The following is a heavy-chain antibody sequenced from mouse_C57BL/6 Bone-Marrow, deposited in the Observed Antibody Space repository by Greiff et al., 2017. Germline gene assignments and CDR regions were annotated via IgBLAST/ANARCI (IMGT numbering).Heavy chain of an antibody. V-gene: IGHV2-6*01. D-gene: IGHD1-1*01. Sequence: QVQLQQSGPGLVAPSQRLSITCTVSGFSLTSYGVDWVRQSPGKGLEWLGVIWGVGSTNYNSALKSRLSISKDNSKSQVFLKMNSLQTDDTAMYYCAGYYGSSPDYFDYWGQGTTLTVSS. CDR1: GFSLTSYG. J-gene: IGHJ2*01. CDR3: AGYYGSSPDYFDY. CDR2: IWGVGST.